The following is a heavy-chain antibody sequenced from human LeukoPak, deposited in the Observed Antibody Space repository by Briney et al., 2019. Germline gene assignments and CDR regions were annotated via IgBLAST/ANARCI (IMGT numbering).Heavy chain of an antibody. D-gene: IGHD3-9*01. CDR3: ARVANITTFGMDV. J-gene: IGHJ6*02. CDR2: IWYDGSKK. Sequence: TERSLRLSCAASGFIFSDYGMHWVRQAPGKGLEWVAVIWYDGSKKYYADSVKGRFTISRDNSKNTLFLQMNSLRAEDTAVYYCARVANITTFGMDVWGQGTTVTVSS. CDR1: GFIFSDYG. V-gene: IGHV3-33*08.